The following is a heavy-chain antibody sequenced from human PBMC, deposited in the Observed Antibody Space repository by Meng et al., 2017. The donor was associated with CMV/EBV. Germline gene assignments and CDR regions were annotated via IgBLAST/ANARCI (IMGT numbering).Heavy chain of an antibody. CDR3: ARDGGYDSSGNRMGTFGY. V-gene: IGHV3-30*04. CDR1: GFTFSSYA. J-gene: IGHJ4*02. D-gene: IGHD3-22*01. CDR2: ISYDGSNK. Sequence: GESLKISCAASGFTFSSYAMHWVRQAPGKGLEWVAVISYDGSNKYYADSVKGRFTISRDNSKNTLYLQMNSLRAEDTAVYYCARDGGYDSSGNRMGTFGYWGQGTLVTVSS.